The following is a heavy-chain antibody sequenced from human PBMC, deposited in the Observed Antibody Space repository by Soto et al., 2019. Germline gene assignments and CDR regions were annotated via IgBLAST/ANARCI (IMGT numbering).Heavy chain of an antibody. CDR1: GFTFSDYY. J-gene: IGHJ6*03. CDR3: ARGKLLWFGELIYMDV. Sequence: QVQLVESGGGLVKPGGSLRLSCAASGFTFSDYYMSWIRQAPGKGLEWVSYISSSGSTIYYADSVKGRFTISRDNAKNSLYLQINSVRAEDTTVYYRARGKLLWFGELIYMDVWGKGTTVTVSS. D-gene: IGHD3-10*01. CDR2: ISSSGSTI. V-gene: IGHV3-11*01.